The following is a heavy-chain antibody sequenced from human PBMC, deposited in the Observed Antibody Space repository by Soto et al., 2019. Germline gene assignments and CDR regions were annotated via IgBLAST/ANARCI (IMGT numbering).Heavy chain of an antibody. D-gene: IGHD3-10*01. J-gene: IGHJ4*02. CDR1: GFTFSSYG. CDR2: ISYEGSNK. CDR3: AKDYNAYGPHYFDY. V-gene: IGHV3-30*18. Sequence: GGSLRLSCAASGFTFSSYGMHWVRQAPGKGLEWVAVISYEGSNKYYADSVKGRFTISRDNSKNTLHLQMNSLRAEDTALYYCAKDYNAYGPHYFDYWGQGTLVTVSS.